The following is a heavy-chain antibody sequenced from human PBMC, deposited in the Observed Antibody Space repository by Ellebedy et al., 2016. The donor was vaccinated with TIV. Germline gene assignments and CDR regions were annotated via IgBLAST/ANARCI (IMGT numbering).Heavy chain of an antibody. CDR1: GFPFANAW. CDR3: ARGWSTPDS. Sequence: GESLKTSCDASGFPFANAWMNWVRQAPGKGLEWVSSIRSTGSDKYYAESVKGRFTISRDNAQNTLFLQMNSLRVEDTAVYYCARGWSTPDSWGQGTLVIVSS. J-gene: IGHJ4*02. CDR2: IRSTGSDK. V-gene: IGHV3-21*06. D-gene: IGHD2-15*01.